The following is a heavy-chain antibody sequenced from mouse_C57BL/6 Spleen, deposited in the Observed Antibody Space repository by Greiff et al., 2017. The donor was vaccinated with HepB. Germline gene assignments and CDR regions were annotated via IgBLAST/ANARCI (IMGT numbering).Heavy chain of an antibody. J-gene: IGHJ4*01. CDR3: ERYPDSSGYDYAMDY. CDR2: ISSGGSYT. V-gene: IGHV5-6*01. CDR1: GFTFSSYG. D-gene: IGHD3-2*02. Sequence: EVKLVESGGDLVKPGGSLKLSCAASGFTFSSYGMSWVRQTPDKRLEWVATISSGGSYTYYPDSVKGRFTISRDNAKNTLYLQMSSLKSEDTAMYYCERYPDSSGYDYAMDYWGQGTSVTVSS.